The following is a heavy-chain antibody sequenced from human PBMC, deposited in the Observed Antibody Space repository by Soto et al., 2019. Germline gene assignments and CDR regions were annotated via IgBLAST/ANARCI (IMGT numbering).Heavy chain of an antibody. CDR2: ISYDGSDK. CDR3: ARETPPGPDIVLVPAATYGMDV. Sequence: GGSLRLSCAASGFTFSSYGMHWVRQAPGKGLEWVAVISYDGSDKYYADSVKGRFTISRDNSKNTLYLQMNSLRAEDTAVYYCARETPPGPDIVLVPAATYGMDVWGQGTTVTVSS. J-gene: IGHJ6*02. D-gene: IGHD2-2*01. V-gene: IGHV3-30*03. CDR1: GFTFSSYG.